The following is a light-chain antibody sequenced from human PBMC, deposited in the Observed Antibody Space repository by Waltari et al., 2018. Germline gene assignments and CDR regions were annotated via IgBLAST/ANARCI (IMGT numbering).Light chain of an antibody. J-gene: IGKJ1*01. CDR3: QHYVRLPAT. CDR1: QSVSRA. CDR2: GAS. V-gene: IGKV3-20*01. Sequence: EIVLTQSPGILSLSPGERATLACRASQSVSRALAWYQQKPGQAPRLLIYGASSRATDIPDRFSGSGSGTDFSLTISRLEPEDFAVYYCQHYVRLPATFGQGTKLEIK.